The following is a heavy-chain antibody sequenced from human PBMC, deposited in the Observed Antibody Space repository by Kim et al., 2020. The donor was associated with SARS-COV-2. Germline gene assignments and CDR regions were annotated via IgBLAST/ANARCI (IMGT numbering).Heavy chain of an antibody. CDR1: GGSISSGGYY. Sequence: SETLSLTCTVSGGSISSGGYYWSWIRQHPGKGLEWIGYIYYSGSTYYNPSLKSRVTISVDTSKNQFSLKLSSVTAADTAVYYCARGEGGHSSGPRGWFDPWGQGTLVTVSS. J-gene: IGHJ5*02. CDR3: ARGEGGHSSGPRGWFDP. D-gene: IGHD6-19*01. V-gene: IGHV4-31*03. CDR2: IYYSGST.